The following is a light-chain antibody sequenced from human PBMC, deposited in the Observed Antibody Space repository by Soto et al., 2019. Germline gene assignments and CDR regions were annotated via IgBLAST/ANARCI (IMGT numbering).Light chain of an antibody. V-gene: IGKV3-11*01. CDR2: DAS. CDR3: QQRSNWPRT. J-gene: IGKJ3*01. CDR1: QSVSSS. Sequence: IVVTQSPATLSLSPGERATLSCRVSQSVSSSLAWYQQKPGQAPRLLIYDASNRATDIPARFSGSGSGTDFTLTISSLEPEDFAVYFCQQRSNWPRTFGPGTKVDIK.